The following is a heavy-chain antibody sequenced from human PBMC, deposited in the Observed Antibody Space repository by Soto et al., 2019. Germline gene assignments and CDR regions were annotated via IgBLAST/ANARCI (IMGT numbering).Heavy chain of an antibody. CDR2: IYYSGST. J-gene: IGHJ5*02. D-gene: IGHD2-2*01. V-gene: IGHV4-59*01. Sequence: SETMSVTSTVSDGSISSYYWRRISQPPGKGLEWIGYIYYSGSTNYNPSLKSRVTISVDTSKNQFSLKLSSVTAADTAVYYCARDLVGYCISTSCYGDDNWFDPWGQGTLVTISS. CDR1: DGSISSYY. CDR3: ARDLVGYCISTSCYGDDNWFDP.